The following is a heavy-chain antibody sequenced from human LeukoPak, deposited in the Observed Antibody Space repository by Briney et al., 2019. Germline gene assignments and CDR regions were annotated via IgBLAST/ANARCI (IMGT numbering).Heavy chain of an antibody. Sequence: GGSLRLSCAASGFTFSSYGMHWVRQAPGKGLEWVAVISYDGSNKYYADSVKGRFTISRDNSKNTLYLQMNSLRAEDTAVYYCARNSYYYGSRTYYYYYYYMDVWGKGTTVTVSS. CDR3: ARNSYYYGSRTYYYYYYYMDV. J-gene: IGHJ6*03. D-gene: IGHD3-10*01. V-gene: IGHV3-30*03. CDR1: GFTFSSYG. CDR2: ISYDGSNK.